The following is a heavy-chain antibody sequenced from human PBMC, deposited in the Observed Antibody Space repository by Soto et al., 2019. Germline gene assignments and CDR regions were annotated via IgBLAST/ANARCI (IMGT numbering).Heavy chain of an antibody. CDR3: ARDTAMALPDA. V-gene: IGHV1-18*01. D-gene: IGHD5-18*01. CDR2: ISAYHGNT. J-gene: IGHJ4*02. CDR1: GYTFTSYG. Sequence: QVQLVQSGVEVKKPGASVKVSCKASGYTFTSYGNSWVRQAPGEGLEWMRWISAYHGNTKYAQKLQGRVTMTTDTSTSTAYMELRSLRADDTAVYYCARDTAMALPDAWGQGTLVTVSS.